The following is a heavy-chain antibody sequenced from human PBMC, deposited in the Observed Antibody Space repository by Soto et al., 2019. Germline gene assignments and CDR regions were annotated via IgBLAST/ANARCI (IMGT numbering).Heavy chain of an antibody. CDR3: ARTSRFDC. CDR2: INHSGST. J-gene: IGHJ4*02. V-gene: IGHV4-34*01. D-gene: IGHD6-6*01. Sequence: QVQLQQWGAGLLKASETLSLTCAVYCGSFSDYYWSWIRLPPGKGLEWIGEINHSGSTNYNPSLKSRVTMSVDTSKNQFSLKLSSVTAADTAVYYCARTSRFDCWGQGTLVTVSS. CDR1: CGSFSDYY.